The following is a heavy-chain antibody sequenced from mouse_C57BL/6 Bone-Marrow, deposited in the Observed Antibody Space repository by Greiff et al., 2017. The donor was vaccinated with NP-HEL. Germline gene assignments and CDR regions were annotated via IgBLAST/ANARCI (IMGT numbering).Heavy chain of an antibody. V-gene: IGHV14-1*01. CDR1: GFHIKDYY. D-gene: IGHD1-1*01. Sequence: EVQLQQSGAELVRPGASVKLSCTASGFHIKDYYMHWVKQRPEQGLEWIGRIDPEDGDTEYAPQFQGKATMTADTSSTTAYLQLSSLTSEDTAVYYCTTRGYYYGSSYYAMDYWGQGTSVTVSS. CDR2: IDPEDGDT. CDR3: TTRGYYYGSSYYAMDY. J-gene: IGHJ4*01.